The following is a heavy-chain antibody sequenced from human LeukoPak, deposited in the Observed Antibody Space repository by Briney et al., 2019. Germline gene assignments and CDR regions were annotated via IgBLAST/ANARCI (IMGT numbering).Heavy chain of an antibody. Sequence: ASVKVSCKASGYSFSSYTITWVRQAPGQGLEWMGSISAYNGYTNSAQKFQGRVTMTTDTSTSTAHMEMTSLKSDDTAVYYCARGNVAARRGAFDIWGQGTMVIVSS. V-gene: IGHV1-18*04. CDR1: GYSFSSYT. CDR2: ISAYNGYT. D-gene: IGHD6-6*01. CDR3: ARGNVAARRGAFDI. J-gene: IGHJ3*02.